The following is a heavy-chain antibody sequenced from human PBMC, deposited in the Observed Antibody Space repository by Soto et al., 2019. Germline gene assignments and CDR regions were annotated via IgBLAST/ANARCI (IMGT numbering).Heavy chain of an antibody. Sequence: SETLFLTCVVSGGSFSGYFWTWIRQSPGRGLEWIGEISHSGSRNYNPAFQSRVIISVDSSKNHVSLKLSSVTAADTAVYYCARLITGRHYYYYGMDVWGQGTTVTVSS. J-gene: IGHJ6*02. CDR3: ARLITGRHYYYYGMDV. V-gene: IGHV4-34*01. CDR2: ISHSGSR. CDR1: GGSFSGYF. D-gene: IGHD1-20*01.